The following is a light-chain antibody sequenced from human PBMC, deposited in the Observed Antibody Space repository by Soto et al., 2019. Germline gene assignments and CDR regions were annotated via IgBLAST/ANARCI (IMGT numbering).Light chain of an antibody. CDR3: QQYNNWPWT. CDR2: GAS. CDR1: QTINNN. V-gene: IGKV3-15*01. J-gene: IGKJ1*01. Sequence: MTHAPASLSVSPGGRATLSCRASQTINNNVAWYQLKDGQVPRLVIYGASTRAPGFPARFSGSGSGTDFTLTISSLQSEDFAVYYCQQYNNWPWTFGQGTKVDIK.